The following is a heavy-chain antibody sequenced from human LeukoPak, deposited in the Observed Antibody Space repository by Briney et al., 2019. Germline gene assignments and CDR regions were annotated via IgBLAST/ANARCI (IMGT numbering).Heavy chain of an antibody. J-gene: IGHJ4*02. V-gene: IGHV3-30-3*01. CDR3: AKVGNVIAAAGPIDY. CDR2: ISYDGSNK. CDR1: GFTFSSYA. D-gene: IGHD6-13*01. Sequence: GRSLRLSCAASGFTFSSYAMHWVRQAPGKGLEWVAVISYDGSNKYYADSVKGRFTISRDNSKNTLYLQMNSLRAEDTAVYYCAKVGNVIAAAGPIDYWGQGTLVTVSS.